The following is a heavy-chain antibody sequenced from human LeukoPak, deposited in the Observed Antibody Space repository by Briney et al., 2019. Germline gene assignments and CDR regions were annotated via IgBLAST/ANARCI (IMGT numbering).Heavy chain of an antibody. J-gene: IGHJ3*02. CDR1: GYTFTGYY. V-gene: IGHV1-2*02. D-gene: IGHD4-17*01. CDR3: ARDRPYTVNELKIGGEDAFDI. Sequence: GASVKVSCKASGYTFTGYYMHWVRQAPGQGLEWMGWINPNSGGTNYAQKFQGRVTMTRDTSISTAYMELSRLRSDDTAVYYCARDRPYTVNELKIGGEDAFDIWGQGTMVTVSS. CDR2: INPNSGGT.